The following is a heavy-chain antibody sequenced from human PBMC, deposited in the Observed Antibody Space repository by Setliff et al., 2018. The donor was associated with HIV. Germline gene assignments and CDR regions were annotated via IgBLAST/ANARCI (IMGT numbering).Heavy chain of an antibody. Sequence: GGSLRLSCEASGFTFSRHWMSWVRRAPGKGLEWVANIKPDGSEKYYVDSVKGRFTISRDNAKNSLYLQMNSLRAEDTAVYYCARVPSYYNFWSGYYFDYWGQGTLVTSPQ. CDR3: ARVPSYYNFWSGYYFDY. J-gene: IGHJ4*02. D-gene: IGHD3-3*01. V-gene: IGHV3-7*01. CDR1: GFTFSRHW. CDR2: IKPDGSEK.